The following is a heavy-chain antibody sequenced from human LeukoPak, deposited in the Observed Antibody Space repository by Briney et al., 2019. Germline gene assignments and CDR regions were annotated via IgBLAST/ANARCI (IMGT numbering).Heavy chain of an antibody. CDR3: AKVPGGQYYFDY. V-gene: IGHV3-23*01. Sequence: GGSLRLSCAASGFTFSSYAMSWDRQAPGKGLEWVSAISGSGGSTYYADSVKGRFTISRDNSKNTLYLQMNSLRAEDTAVYYCAKVPGGQYYFDYWGQGTLVTVSS. J-gene: IGHJ4*02. D-gene: IGHD2-15*01. CDR1: GFTFSSYA. CDR2: ISGSGGST.